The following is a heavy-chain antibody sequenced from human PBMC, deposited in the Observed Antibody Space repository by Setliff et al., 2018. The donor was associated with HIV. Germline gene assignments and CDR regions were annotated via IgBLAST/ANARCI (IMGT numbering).Heavy chain of an antibody. CDR3: ALGYRSVGSCYSVDFDY. V-gene: IGHV1-69*13. J-gene: IGHJ4*02. Sequence: SVKVSCKASGYTFTSFAIHWVRQAPGQGLEWMGGIIPMFGTANYAQKFHGRVTITADESTNTAYMELSSLGSEDTAVYYCALGYRSVGSCYSVDFDYWGQGTLVTVSS. CDR2: IIPMFGTA. D-gene: IGHD2-15*01. CDR1: GYTFTSFA.